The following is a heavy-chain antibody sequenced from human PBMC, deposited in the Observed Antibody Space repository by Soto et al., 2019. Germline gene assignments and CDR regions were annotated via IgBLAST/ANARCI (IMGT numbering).Heavy chain of an antibody. V-gene: IGHV4-31*03. CDR3: AREGESGYCSSTSCPPDY. CDR2: IYYSGST. CDR1: GGSISSGSYY. J-gene: IGHJ4*02. Sequence: PSETLSLTCTVSGGSISSGSYYWSWIRQHPGKGLEWIGYIYYSGSTYYNPSLKSRVTISVDTSKNQFSLKLSSVTAADTAVYYCAREGESGYCSSTSCPPDYWGQGTLVTVSS. D-gene: IGHD2-2*01.